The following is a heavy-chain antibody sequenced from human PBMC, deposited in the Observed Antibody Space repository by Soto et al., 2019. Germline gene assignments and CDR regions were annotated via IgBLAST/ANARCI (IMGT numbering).Heavy chain of an antibody. CDR2: IHHSGST. J-gene: IGHJ6*02. D-gene: IGHD1-26*01. CDR3: VAHDSGLGGMDV. V-gene: IGHV4-30-2*01. Sequence: QLQLQESGSGLVKPSQTLSLTCAVSGGSISSGGYSWSWIRQPPGKGLEWIGYIHHSGSTYYNPFLESRVTISVDRSKNQFSLKLSSVTAADTAVYYCVAHDSGLGGMDVWGQGTTVTVSS. CDR1: GGSISSGGYS.